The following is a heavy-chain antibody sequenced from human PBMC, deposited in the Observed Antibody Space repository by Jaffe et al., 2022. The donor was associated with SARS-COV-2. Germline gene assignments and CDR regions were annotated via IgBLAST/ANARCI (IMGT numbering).Heavy chain of an antibody. CDR1: SGSFSGSF. CDR3: ARGYTLMVD. Sequence: QVQLQQWGAGLLRPSETLSLTCAVYSGSFSGSFSTWIRQPPGKGLEWIGEIHRAGSTNYNPSLESRVTISIDTSKTQFSLKLSSVTAADTAVYYCARGYTLMVDWGQGTLVTVSS. CDR2: IHRAGST. J-gene: IGHJ4*02. D-gene: IGHD3-9*01. V-gene: IGHV4-34*01.